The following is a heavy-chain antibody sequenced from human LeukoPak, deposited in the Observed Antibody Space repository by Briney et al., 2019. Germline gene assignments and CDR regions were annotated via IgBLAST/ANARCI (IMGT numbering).Heavy chain of an antibody. CDR3: ARQPKDYYYYMDV. V-gene: IGHV4-30-4*07. Sequence: NASDTLSLTCAVSGGSISSGGYSWSWIRQPPGKGLEWIGYIYYSGSTYYNPSLKSRVTISVDTSKNQFSLKLSSVTAADTAVYYCARQPKDYYYYMDVWGKGTTVTVSS. CDR2: IYYSGST. CDR1: GGSISSGGYS. J-gene: IGHJ6*03.